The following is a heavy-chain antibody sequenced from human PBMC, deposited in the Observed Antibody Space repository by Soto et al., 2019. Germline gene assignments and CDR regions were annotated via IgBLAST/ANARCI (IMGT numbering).Heavy chain of an antibody. Sequence: SVKVSCKTFGGTFTKYVISWVRQAPGQGLEWMGGMRPTFGSPSYAQRFQGRVTLSADESTSTAYMELSSVKSEDTAVYYCARGGAGYSSGGPPYYYYYYAMDVWGQGTTVTVSS. V-gene: IGHV1-69*13. CDR2: MRPTFGSP. D-gene: IGHD6-19*01. CDR1: GGTFTKYV. CDR3: ARGGAGYSSGGPPYYYYYYAMDV. J-gene: IGHJ6*02.